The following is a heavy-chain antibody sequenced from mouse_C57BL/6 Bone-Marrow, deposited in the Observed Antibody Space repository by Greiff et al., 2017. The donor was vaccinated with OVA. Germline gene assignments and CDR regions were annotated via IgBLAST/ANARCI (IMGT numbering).Heavy chain of an antibody. CDR1: GFTFSSYA. V-gene: IGHV5-4*01. CDR2: ISDGGSYT. Sequence: EVKLVESGGGLVKPGGSLKLSCAASGFTFSSYAMSWVRLTPEKRLEWVATISDGGSYTYYPDNVKGRFTISRDNAKNNLYLQMSHLKSEDTAMYYCARDTHYYGDYWGQGTTLTVSS. CDR3: ARDTHYYGDY. J-gene: IGHJ2*01.